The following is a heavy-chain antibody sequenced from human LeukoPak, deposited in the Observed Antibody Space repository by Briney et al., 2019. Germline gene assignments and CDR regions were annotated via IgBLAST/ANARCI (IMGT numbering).Heavy chain of an antibody. CDR3: AGDIVVVPAAIGDYYYSGMDV. CDR1: GGSISSYY. J-gene: IGHJ6*02. CDR2: IYTSGST. Sequence: SETLSLTCTVSGGSISSYYWSWIRQPAGKGLEWIGRIYTSGSTNYNPSLKSRVTMSVDTSKNQFSLKLSSVTAADTAVYYCAGDIVVVPAAIGDYYYSGMDVWGQGTTVTVSS. D-gene: IGHD2-2*01. V-gene: IGHV4-4*07.